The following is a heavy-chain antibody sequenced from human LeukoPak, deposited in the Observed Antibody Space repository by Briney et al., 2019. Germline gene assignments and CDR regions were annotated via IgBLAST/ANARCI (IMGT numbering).Heavy chain of an antibody. V-gene: IGHV3-23*01. J-gene: IGHJ4*02. Sequence: PGGSLRLSCAASGFTFSSYAMSWVRQAPGKGLEWVSAITGSGGGAFYADSVKGRFTISRDDSKDTLFLQMNGLRLDDTAVYHCARDLRASVVSAGPDYWGQGTLVTVSS. CDR2: ITGSGGGA. CDR1: GFTFSSYA. D-gene: IGHD4-23*01. CDR3: ARDLRASVVSAGPDY.